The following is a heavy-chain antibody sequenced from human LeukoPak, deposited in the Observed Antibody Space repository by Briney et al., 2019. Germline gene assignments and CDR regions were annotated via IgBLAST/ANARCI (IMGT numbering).Heavy chain of an antibody. CDR2: INHSGST. Sequence: PSETLSLTCAVYGGSFSGYYWSWIRQPPGKGLEWIGEINHSGSTNYNPSLKSRVTISVDTSKNQFSLKLSSVTAVDTAVYYCARGNSGSYYRGSCWFDPWGQGTLVTVSS. D-gene: IGHD1-26*01. J-gene: IGHJ5*02. CDR3: ARGNSGSYYRGSCWFDP. CDR1: GGSFSGYY. V-gene: IGHV4-34*01.